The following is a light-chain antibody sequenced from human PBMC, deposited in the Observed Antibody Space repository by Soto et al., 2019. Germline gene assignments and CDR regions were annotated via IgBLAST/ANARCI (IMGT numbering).Light chain of an antibody. V-gene: IGKV1-5*01. J-gene: IGKJ1*01. CDR3: QQYGSSPRT. CDR1: ESIDSW. Sequence: DIQMTQSPSTLSASVGDRVTITCRASESIDSWLAWHQHKPGRAPKLLIYGASSRATGIPDRFSGSGSGTDFTLTISRLEPEDFAVYYCQQYGSSPRTFGQGTKVDIK. CDR2: GAS.